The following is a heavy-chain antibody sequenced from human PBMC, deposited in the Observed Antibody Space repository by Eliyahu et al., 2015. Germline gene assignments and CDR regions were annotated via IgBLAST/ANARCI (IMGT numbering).Heavy chain of an antibody. V-gene: IGHV3-21*01. J-gene: IGHJ3*01. Sequence: EVQLVXSGGGLVKPGGSLRLSCSXSXFXXXKYSMNWVRQAPGKGLQWVSSISSSSTYIYYADSLKGRFTISRDNAKNSLYLQMNSLRAEDTAVYYCARENDVWGSYVFDVWGHGTMVTVSS. D-gene: IGHD3-16*01. CDR3: ARENDVWGSYVFDV. CDR1: XFXXXKYS. CDR2: ISSSSTYI.